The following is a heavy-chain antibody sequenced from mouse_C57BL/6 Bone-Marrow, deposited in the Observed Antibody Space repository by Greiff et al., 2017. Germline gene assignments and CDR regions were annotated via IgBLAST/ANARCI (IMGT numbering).Heavy chain of an antibody. D-gene: IGHD2-5*01. J-gene: IGHJ4*01. Sequence: EVNVVESGEGLVKPGGSLKLSCAASGFTFSSYGMSWVRQTPDKRLEWVATISSGGSYTYYPDSVKGRFTISRDNAKNTLYLQMSSLKSEDTAMYDCARQEPTIVTTVDYWGQGTSVTVSS. CDR2: ISSGGSYT. CDR3: ARQEPTIVTTVDY. V-gene: IGHV5-6*03. CDR1: GFTFSSYG.